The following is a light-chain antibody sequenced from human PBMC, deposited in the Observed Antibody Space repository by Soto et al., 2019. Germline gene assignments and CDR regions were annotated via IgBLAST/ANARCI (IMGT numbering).Light chain of an antibody. Sequence: DIQLTQSPSTLSASVGDRVTLTCRAAQSLNSRLAWYQHRPGKAPRLLIYDASTLESGVPSRFSGSGSGTEFTLTISSLQPDDFATYYCQHYNSYSEAFGQGTKVDIK. CDR3: QHYNSYSEA. CDR1: QSLNSR. J-gene: IGKJ1*01. V-gene: IGKV1-5*01. CDR2: DAS.